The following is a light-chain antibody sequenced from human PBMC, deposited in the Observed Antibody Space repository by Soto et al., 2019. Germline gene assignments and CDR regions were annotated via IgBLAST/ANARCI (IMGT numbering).Light chain of an antibody. Sequence: LIHSPATVPVSPEVPASLSCSASQIAGNFLACYQQRLGQAPRILIYYISARATGIPARFSGSGSGTEFTLTIIGPQSEASAVYYCQQHNQLPLTFGQGTRLEIK. CDR1: QIAGNF. CDR3: QQHNQLPLT. CDR2: YIS. J-gene: IGKJ5*01. V-gene: IGKV3D-15*01.